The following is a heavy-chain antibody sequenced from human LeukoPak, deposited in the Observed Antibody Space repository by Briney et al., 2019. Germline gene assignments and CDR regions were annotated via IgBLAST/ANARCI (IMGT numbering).Heavy chain of an antibody. V-gene: IGHV3-73*01. Sequence: PGGSLKLSCAASGFTFSGSAMHWVRQASGKGLEWVGRIRSKANSYATAYAASVKGRFTISRDGSKNTAYLQMNSLKTEDTAVYYCTRQDYDFWSGYYWVDWFDPWGQGTLVTVSS. J-gene: IGHJ5*02. CDR2: IRSKANSYAT. D-gene: IGHD3-3*01. CDR1: GFTFSGSA. CDR3: TRQDYDFWSGYYWVDWFDP.